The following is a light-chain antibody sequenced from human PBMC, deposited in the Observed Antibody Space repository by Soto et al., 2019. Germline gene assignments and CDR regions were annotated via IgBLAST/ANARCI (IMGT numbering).Light chain of an antibody. CDR2: DAS. CDR1: QSVSSY. CDR3: QQRSNWPKT. J-gene: IGKJ4*01. V-gene: IGKV3-11*01. Sequence: EIVLTQSPAILSLSPGERATLSCRASQSVSSYLAWYQQKPGQAPRLLIYDASNRATGIPARFSGSGSGTDVTLTISSLEPEDFAVYYCQQRSNWPKTFGGGTKVEIK.